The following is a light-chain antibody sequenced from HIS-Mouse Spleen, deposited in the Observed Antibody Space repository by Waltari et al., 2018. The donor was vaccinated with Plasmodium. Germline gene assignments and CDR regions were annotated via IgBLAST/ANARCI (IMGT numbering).Light chain of an antibody. CDR2: QDS. CDR3: QAWDSSTVV. CDR1: TLGDKY. V-gene: IGLV3-1*01. J-gene: IGLJ2*01. Sequence: SYELTQPPSVSVSPGQTASITCSGETLGDKYACWYQQKPGQSPVLGIDQDSKRPSGIPERFAGSTAGNTATLTISGTQAMDEADYYCQAWDSSTVVFGGGTKLTVL.